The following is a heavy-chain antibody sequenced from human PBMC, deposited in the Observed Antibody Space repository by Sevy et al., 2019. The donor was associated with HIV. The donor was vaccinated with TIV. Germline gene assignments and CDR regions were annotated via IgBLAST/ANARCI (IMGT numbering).Heavy chain of an antibody. CDR1: GFTFNNFW. V-gene: IGHV3-7*03. D-gene: IGHD3-16*01. Sequence: GGSLRLSCVASGFTFNNFWMAWVRQAPGKGLEWFANIKPDGSESNHVGSVKGRFTISRVNAKNSLYLQMNSLTAEDTGVYYWARDVGGGYFDYWGQGTLVTVSS. CDR3: ARDVGGGYFDY. J-gene: IGHJ4*01. CDR2: IKPDGSES.